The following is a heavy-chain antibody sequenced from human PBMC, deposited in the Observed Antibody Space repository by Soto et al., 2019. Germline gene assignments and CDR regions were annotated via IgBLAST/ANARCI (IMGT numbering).Heavy chain of an antibody. V-gene: IGHV1-8*01. CDR3: ARRKKGYCSSTSCYYNNYYMDV. CDR1: GYTFTSYD. D-gene: IGHD2-2*01. J-gene: IGHJ6*03. Sequence: ASLKVSCKASGYTFTSYDINWVRQATGQGLEWMGWMNPNSGNTGYAQKFQGRVTMTRNTSISTAYMELSSLRSEDTAVYYCARRKKGYCSSTSCYYNNYYMDVWGKGTTVTVSS. CDR2: MNPNSGNT.